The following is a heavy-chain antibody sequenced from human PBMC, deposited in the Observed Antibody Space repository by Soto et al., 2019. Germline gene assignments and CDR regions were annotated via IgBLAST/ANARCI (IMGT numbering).Heavy chain of an antibody. CDR2: ISYDGGLQ. D-gene: IGHD5-18*01. CDR3: VSDRGYGHASVPYS. J-gene: IGHJ4*02. CDR1: GFTVTSYG. Sequence: QAHLVESGGGVVQPGRSLRLSCAASGFTVTSYGMHWVRKAPGTRLEWVEVISYDGGLQHYADSVKGRFTISRDKSKKMVLLQMNSLRAEDTAVYYCVSDRGYGHASVPYSWGQGTLVRVSS. V-gene: IGHV3-30*03.